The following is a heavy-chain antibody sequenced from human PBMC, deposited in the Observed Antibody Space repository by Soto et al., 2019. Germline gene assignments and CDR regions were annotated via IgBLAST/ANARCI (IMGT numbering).Heavy chain of an antibody. CDR3: ARGDSTDCSNGVCSFFYNHDMDV. Sequence: GASVKVSCKASGYSFTDYHIHWVRQAPGQGLEWLGRINPKSGGTSTAQKFQGWVTMTTDTSTSTASMELTRLTSDDTAIHYCARGDSTDCSNGVCSFFYNHDMDVWGQGTTVTVSS. CDR2: INPKSGGT. D-gene: IGHD2-8*01. CDR1: GYSFTDYH. V-gene: IGHV1-2*04. J-gene: IGHJ6*02.